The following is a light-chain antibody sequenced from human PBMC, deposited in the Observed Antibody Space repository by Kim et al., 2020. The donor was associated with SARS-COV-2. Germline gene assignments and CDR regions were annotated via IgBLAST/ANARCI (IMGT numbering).Light chain of an antibody. CDR1: QSVYSNA. CDR2: GAS. V-gene: IGKV3-20*01. J-gene: IGKJ2*01. CDR3: QQYGSAPDA. Sequence: LSPGERATLSCRTNQSVYSNALAWYQQKPGQTPRLLIYGASIRATGIPDRFTGSGSGTDFTLTINRLEPEDFAVYFCQQYGSAPDAFGQGTKLEI.